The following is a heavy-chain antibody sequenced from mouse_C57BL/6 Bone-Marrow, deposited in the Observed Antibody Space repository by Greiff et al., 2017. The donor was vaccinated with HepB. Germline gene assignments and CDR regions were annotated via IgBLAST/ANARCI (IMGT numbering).Heavy chain of an antibody. CDR2: IYPGSGST. CDR3: AYGPYWYFDV. V-gene: IGHV1-55*01. Sequence: VQLQQPGAELVKPGASVKMSCTASGYTFPRYWITWVKQRPGQGLEWIGDIYPGSGSTNYNEKFKSKATLTVDTSSSTAYMQLSSLTSEDSAVYYCAYGPYWYFDVWGTGTTVTVSS. CDR1: GYTFPRYW. J-gene: IGHJ1*03. D-gene: IGHD1-1*01.